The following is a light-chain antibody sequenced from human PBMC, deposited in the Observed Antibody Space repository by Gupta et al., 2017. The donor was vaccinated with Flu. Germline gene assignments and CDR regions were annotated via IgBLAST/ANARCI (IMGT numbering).Light chain of an antibody. CDR2: DAS. CDR1: QSVGRY. J-gene: IGKJ2*01. Sequence: RATLSCSASQSVGRYLPGYQQKPGQSPRLLIYDASNRATGIPARFSGSGSGTDFTLTISSLEHEDLAVYYCQQRSNRPPYTFGQGTKLQIK. V-gene: IGKV3-11*01. CDR3: QQRSNRPPYT.